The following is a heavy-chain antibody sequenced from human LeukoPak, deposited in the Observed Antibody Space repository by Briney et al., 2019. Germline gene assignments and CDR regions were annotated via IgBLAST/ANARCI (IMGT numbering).Heavy chain of an antibody. CDR2: IYYSGST. J-gene: IGHJ5*02. D-gene: IGHD1-26*01. Sequence: PSETLSLTCTVSGGSISSYYWSWIRQPPGKGLEWIGYIYYSGSTNYNPSLKSRVTISVDTSKNLFSLKLSSVTAADTAVYYCARADGIVGATVWFDPWGQGTLVTVSS. CDR3: ARADGIVGATVWFDP. V-gene: IGHV4-59*01. CDR1: GGSISSYY.